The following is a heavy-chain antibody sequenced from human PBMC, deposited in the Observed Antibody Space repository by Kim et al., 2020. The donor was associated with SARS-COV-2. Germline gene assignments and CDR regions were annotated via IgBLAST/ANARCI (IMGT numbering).Heavy chain of an antibody. Sequence: SETLSLTCTVSGGSISSYYWSWIRQPPGKGLEWIGYIYYSGSTNYNPSLKSRVTISVDTSKNQFSLKLSSVTAADTAVYYCARGGPGSRRSGYFDYWGQGTLVTVSS. J-gene: IGHJ4*02. CDR2: IYYSGST. CDR1: GGSISSYY. CDR3: ARGGPGSRRSGYFDY. V-gene: IGHV4-59*13. D-gene: IGHD3-10*01.